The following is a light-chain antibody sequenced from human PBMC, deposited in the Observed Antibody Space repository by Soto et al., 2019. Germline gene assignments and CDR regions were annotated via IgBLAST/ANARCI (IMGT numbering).Light chain of an antibody. CDR3: QQSFSAPWT. V-gene: IGKV1-39*01. CDR2: AAS. Sequence: DIQMTQSPSSLSASVGDRVTITCRASQSISSYLNWYQQKPGKAPKLLIYAASSLRSGVPSRFSGSGSGTDFTLTISSLQPEDFATYFCQQSFSAPWTFGRGTKVEIQ. J-gene: IGKJ1*01. CDR1: QSISSY.